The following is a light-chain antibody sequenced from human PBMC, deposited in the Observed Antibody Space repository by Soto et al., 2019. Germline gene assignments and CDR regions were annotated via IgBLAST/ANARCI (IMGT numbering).Light chain of an antibody. V-gene: IGKV3-15*01. J-gene: IGKJ4*01. Sequence: ETVMTQSPAILSVSPGERATLSCRASQSVSSKLAWYQQKPGQAPRLLIYGVSTRATGIPARFSGSGSGTEFTLTISSLHSEDFAVYYCQQYNNWPLSFGGGTKVDIK. CDR1: QSVSSK. CDR3: QQYNNWPLS. CDR2: GVS.